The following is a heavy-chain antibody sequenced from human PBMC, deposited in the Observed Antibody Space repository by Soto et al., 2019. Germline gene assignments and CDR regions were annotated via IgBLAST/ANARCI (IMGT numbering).Heavy chain of an antibody. CDR1: GYTFSDFD. V-gene: IGHV1-8*01. Sequence: ASVKVSCKASGYTFSDFDINWLRQASGQGPEWMGWMNAKSGDTFFAQRFQGKFNMTWDTSLSTAYMEVGSLTSDDTAIYFCARGNPFNYAGFDVWRHLTTVTVSS. D-gene: IGHD3-16*01. J-gene: IGHJ6*02. CDR2: MNAKSGDT. CDR3: ARGNPFNYAGFDV.